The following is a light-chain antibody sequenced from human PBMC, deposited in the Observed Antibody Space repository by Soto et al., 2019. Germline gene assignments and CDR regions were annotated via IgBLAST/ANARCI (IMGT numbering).Light chain of an antibody. CDR2: GAS. J-gene: IGKJ1*01. CDR1: QSVRSSY. V-gene: IGKV3-20*01. CDR3: QQYGSSPKT. Sequence: EIVLTQPQGTLSLSPGERATLSCRARQSVRSSYLAWYQQKPGHAPSLLIYGASGRATGIPDRFSGSGSGTDFTLPISRLEPEDFAVYYCQQYGSSPKTFGQGTKVDIK.